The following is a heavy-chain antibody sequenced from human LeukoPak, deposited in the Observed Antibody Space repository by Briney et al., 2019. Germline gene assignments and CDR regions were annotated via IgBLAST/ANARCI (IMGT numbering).Heavy chain of an antibody. CDR1: GYTLTELS. CDR3: AFSGYSYGYSFVY. Sequence: ASVKVSCKVSGYTLTELSMHWVRQAPGKGLEWMGGFDPEDGETIYAQKFQGRVTMTEDTSTDTAYMELSSLGSEDTAVYYCAFSGYSYGYSFVYWGQGTLVTVSS. CDR2: FDPEDGET. J-gene: IGHJ4*02. V-gene: IGHV1-24*01. D-gene: IGHD5-18*01.